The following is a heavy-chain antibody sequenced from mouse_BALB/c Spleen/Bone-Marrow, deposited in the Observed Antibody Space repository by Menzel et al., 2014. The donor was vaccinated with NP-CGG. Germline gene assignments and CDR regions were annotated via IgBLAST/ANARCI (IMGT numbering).Heavy chain of an antibody. CDR2: IRNKANGYTT. Sequence: EVHLVESGGGLVQPGGSLRLSCATSGFTFTDYYMNWVRQPPGKALEWLGFIRNKANGYTTEYSASVKSRFTISRDNSQNILYLQMNTLRVDDSATHYCARDKGRVFFDYWGQGTTLTVSS. J-gene: IGHJ2*01. CDR3: ARDKGRVFFDY. CDR1: GFTFTDYY. V-gene: IGHV7-3*02.